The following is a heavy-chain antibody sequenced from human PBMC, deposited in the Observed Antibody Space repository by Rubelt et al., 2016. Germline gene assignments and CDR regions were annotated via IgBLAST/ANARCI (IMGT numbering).Heavy chain of an antibody. CDR2: IGGSGGST. J-gene: IGHJ4*02. D-gene: IGHD6-19*01. CDR3: AKDSSGWYEDDY. Sequence: VSAIGGSGGSTYYADSVKGRFTISRDNSKNTLYLQMNSLRAEDTAVYYCAKDSSGWYEDDYWGQGTLVTVSS. V-gene: IGHV3-23*01.